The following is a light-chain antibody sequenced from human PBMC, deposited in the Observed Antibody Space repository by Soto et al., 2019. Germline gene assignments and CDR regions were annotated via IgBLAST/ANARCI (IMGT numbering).Light chain of an antibody. CDR2: DAS. Sequence: DIVMTQSPATLSVSPGERATLSCRASQSVSSKLAWYQQKPGQAPRLLIYDASSRATGIPDRFSGGGSGTDFTLTISRLEPEDVAVYYCQQFSSYPLTLGGGTKVDIK. CDR3: QQFSSYPLT. CDR1: QSVSSK. J-gene: IGKJ4*01. V-gene: IGKV3-20*01.